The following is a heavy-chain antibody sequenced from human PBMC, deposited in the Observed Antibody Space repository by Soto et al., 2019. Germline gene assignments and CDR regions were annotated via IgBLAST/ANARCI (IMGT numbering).Heavy chain of an antibody. CDR2: ITSKSGQT. Sequence: ETLSLTCSVSGVTMSYGGYSWSWIRQSPGKGLEWISSITSKSGQTYYAESVKGRFTISRDNAKNSLYLEMNSLGAGDTAVYYCARDLLAGQELVIPWFEPWG. CDR1: GVTMSYGGYS. CDR3: ARDLLAGQELVIPWFEP. J-gene: IGHJ5*02. D-gene: IGHD3-16*02. V-gene: IGHV3-21*06.